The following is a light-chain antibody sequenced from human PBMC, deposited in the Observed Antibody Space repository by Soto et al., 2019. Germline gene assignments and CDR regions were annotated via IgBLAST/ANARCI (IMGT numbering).Light chain of an antibody. CDR3: QHYNVYYMYT. CDR2: DAS. V-gene: IGKV1-5*01. J-gene: IGKJ2*01. CDR1: QNINNW. Sequence: DIQMTQSPSTLSASVGDRVTITCRASQNINNWLAWFQQKPGEAPKLLIYDASTLESGVPSRFSGSGSGTEFTLTISSLQPDDYATYSCQHYNVYYMYTFGQGTKVDNK.